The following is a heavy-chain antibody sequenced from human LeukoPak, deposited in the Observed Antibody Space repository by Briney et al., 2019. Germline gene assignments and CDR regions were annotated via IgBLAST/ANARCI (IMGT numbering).Heavy chain of an antibody. CDR2: INHSGST. V-gene: IGHV4-34*01. D-gene: IGHD2-2*01. CDR3: ARGRGYCSSTGCYAYFDY. Sequence: SETLSLTCAVYGGSFSDYYWSWIRQPPGKGLEWIGEINHSGSTNYNPSLKSRVTISVDTSKIQFSLKLSSVTAADTAVYYCARGRGYCSSTGCYAYFDYWGQGTLVTVSS. CDR1: GGSFSDYY. J-gene: IGHJ4*02.